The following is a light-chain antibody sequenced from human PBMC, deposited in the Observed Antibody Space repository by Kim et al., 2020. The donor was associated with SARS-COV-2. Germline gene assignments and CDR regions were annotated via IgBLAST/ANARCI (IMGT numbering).Light chain of an antibody. V-gene: IGKV1-17*01. Sequence: PSSLSASVGDRVTITCRASQAVGNQLGWFQLKPGKAPKRLIYDAFTLQSGVPSRFSGSASGAEFTLTISSLQSEDFATYYCLLRDSFGQGTKLEI. CDR3: LLRDS. J-gene: IGKJ2*01. CDR2: DAF. CDR1: QAVGNQ.